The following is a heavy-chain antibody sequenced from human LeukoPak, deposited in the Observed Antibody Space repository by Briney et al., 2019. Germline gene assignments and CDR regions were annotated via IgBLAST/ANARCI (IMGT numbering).Heavy chain of an antibody. D-gene: IGHD2-2*01. J-gene: IGHJ4*02. V-gene: IGHV4-61*02. CDR2: IYTSGST. CDR3: ARAGRGQLLSCYDY. Sequence: SETLSLTCTVSGGSISSGSYYWSWIRQPAGKGLEWIGRIYTSGSTNYNPSLKSRVTISVDTSKNQFSLKLSSVTAADTAVYYCARAGRGQLLSCYDYWGQGTLVTVSS. CDR1: GGSISSGSYY.